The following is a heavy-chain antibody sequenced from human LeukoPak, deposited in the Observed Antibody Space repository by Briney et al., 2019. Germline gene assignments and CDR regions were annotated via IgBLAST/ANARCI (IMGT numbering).Heavy chain of an antibody. J-gene: IGHJ4*02. Sequence: GGSLRLSCAASGFSFSSYEMNWVRQAPGKGLEWVSAISGSGGSTYYADSVKGRFTISRDNSKNTLYLQMNSLRAEDTAVYYCADFIWLQSSYFDYWGQGTLVTVSS. CDR1: GFSFSSYE. CDR3: ADFIWLQSSYFDY. CDR2: ISGSGGST. V-gene: IGHV3-23*01. D-gene: IGHD5-24*01.